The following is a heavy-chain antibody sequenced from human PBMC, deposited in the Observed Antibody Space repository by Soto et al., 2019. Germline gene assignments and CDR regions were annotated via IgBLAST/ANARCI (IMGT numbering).Heavy chain of an antibody. CDR2: ASAYNRNT. CDR1: GYTFTNYG. D-gene: IGHD1-26*01. CDR3: ARERQWEPLLY. J-gene: IGHJ4*02. V-gene: IGHV1-18*01. Sequence: QVRLVQSGAEVKRPGASVRVSCKASGYTFTNYGITWVRQVLGQGLEWMGWASAYNRNTNYAQKFEDTVIMTTDTSTGTAHMELRSPRYDDTALYFCARERQWEPLLYWGQGTLVNVSS.